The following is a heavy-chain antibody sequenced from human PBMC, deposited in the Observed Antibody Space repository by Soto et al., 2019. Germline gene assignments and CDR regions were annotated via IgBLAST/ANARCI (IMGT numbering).Heavy chain of an antibody. V-gene: IGHV3-15*07. CDR3: TTEGYYYDSSGYSSLSGFDY. CDR1: GFTFSNAW. CDR2: IKSKTDGGTT. J-gene: IGHJ4*02. D-gene: IGHD3-22*01. Sequence: GGSLRLSCAASGFTFSNAWMNWVRQAPGKGLEWVGRIKSKTDGGTTDYAAPVKGRFTIPRDDSKNTLYLQMNSLKTEDTAVYYCTTEGYYYDSSGYSSLSGFDYWGQGTLVTVSS.